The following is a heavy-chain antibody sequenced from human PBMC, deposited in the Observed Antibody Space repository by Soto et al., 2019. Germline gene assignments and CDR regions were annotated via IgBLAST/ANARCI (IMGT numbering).Heavy chain of an antibody. J-gene: IGHJ4*02. Sequence: QVQLVESGGGVVQPGGSLRLSCAASGFTFDAYGCHWVRQAPGKGLEWVAVVWSNGNLKYYADSVKGRFTISRDSSKSALNLQMNSLRADDTAVDYCARIQLDTIMALDYWGQGTLVTVSS. V-gene: IGHV3-33*01. CDR1: GFTFDAYG. CDR2: VWSNGNLK. CDR3: ARIQLDTIMALDY. D-gene: IGHD1-1*01.